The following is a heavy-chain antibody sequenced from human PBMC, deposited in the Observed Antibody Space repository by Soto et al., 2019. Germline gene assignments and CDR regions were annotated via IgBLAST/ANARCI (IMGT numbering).Heavy chain of an antibody. CDR3: ALVDTAMVVMGVSASDAFDI. V-gene: IGHV5-10-1*01. J-gene: IGHJ3*02. D-gene: IGHD5-18*01. CDR1: GYSFTSYW. Sequence: GESLKISCKGSGYSFTSYWISWVGQLPGKGLGGMGRIDPSDSYTNYSPSFQGHVTISADKSISTAYLQWSSLKASDTAMYYCALVDTAMVVMGVSASDAFDIWGQGTMVTVSS. CDR2: IDPSDSYT.